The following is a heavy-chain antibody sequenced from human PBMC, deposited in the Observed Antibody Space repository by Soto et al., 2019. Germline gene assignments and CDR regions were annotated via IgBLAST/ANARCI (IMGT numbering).Heavy chain of an antibody. D-gene: IGHD1-1*01. Sequence: GASVKVSCKASGYTFTSYDINRVRQATGQGLEWMGWMNPNSGNTGYAQKFKGRVTMTRNTSISTAYMELSSLRSEDTAVYYCARGGTTFPSNYYHYMDVWGKGTTVTVSS. CDR2: MNPNSGNT. CDR1: GYTFTSYD. CDR3: ARGGTTFPSNYYHYMDV. J-gene: IGHJ6*03. V-gene: IGHV1-8*01.